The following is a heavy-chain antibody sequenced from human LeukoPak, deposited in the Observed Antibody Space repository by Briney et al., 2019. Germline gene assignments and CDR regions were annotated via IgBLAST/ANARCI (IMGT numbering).Heavy chain of an antibody. V-gene: IGHV3-48*03. CDR2: ISSSDNTI. J-gene: IGHJ3*02. D-gene: IGHD1-26*01. Sequence: GGSLRLSCAASKFTFSSYEMNWVRQAPGKGLEWISYISSSDNTIYYADSVKGRFTISRDNAKNSLYLQMNSLRAEDTAIYYCAKYSGIYDAFDIWGQGLMVTVSS. CDR1: KFTFSSYE. CDR3: AKYSGIYDAFDI.